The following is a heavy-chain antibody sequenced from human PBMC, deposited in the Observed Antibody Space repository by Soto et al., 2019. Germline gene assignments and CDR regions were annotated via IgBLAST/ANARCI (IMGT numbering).Heavy chain of an antibody. CDR2: ISSHGRDI. D-gene: IGHD6-19*01. Sequence: EVQLVESGGGLVKPGGSVRLSCEASGFTFTSDSMTWVRQAPGKGLEWVSSISSHGRDIFYADSVKGRVTISRDNAKDSLHLQMNSLTGEDSAVYYCARGAALAGKLDLWGQGTLVTVS. CDR1: GFTFTSDS. J-gene: IGHJ4*02. V-gene: IGHV3-21*06. CDR3: ARGAALAGKLDL.